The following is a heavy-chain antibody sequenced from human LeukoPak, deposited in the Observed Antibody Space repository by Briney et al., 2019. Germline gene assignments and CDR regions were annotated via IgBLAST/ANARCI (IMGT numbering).Heavy chain of an antibody. Sequence: GSLRLSCAASGFTFSSYAMSWVRQAPGKGLEWVSAISGSGGSTYYADSVKGRFTISRDNSKNTLYLQMNSLRAEDTAVYYCAKDPKETRIGFYYYMDVWAKGPRSPX. D-gene: IGHD3-16*01. CDR3: AKDPKETRIGFYYYMDV. J-gene: IGHJ6*03. CDR1: GFTFSSYA. V-gene: IGHV3-23*01. CDR2: ISGSGGST.